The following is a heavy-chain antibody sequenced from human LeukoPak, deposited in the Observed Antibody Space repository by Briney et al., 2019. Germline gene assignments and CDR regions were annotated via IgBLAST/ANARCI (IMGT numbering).Heavy chain of an antibody. CDR1: GFTFSSYA. Sequence: PGGSLRLSCAASGFTFSSYAMSWVRQPPGKGLEWVGSIYHTGATYYNPSLKSRVTISVDTSKNQFSLRLSSVTAADTAVYYCAKHTSHHYYESSGCRIPFDYWGQGTLVTVSS. D-gene: IGHD3-22*01. CDR3: AKHTSHHYYESSGCRIPFDY. CDR2: IYHTGAT. J-gene: IGHJ4*02. V-gene: IGHV4-38-2*01.